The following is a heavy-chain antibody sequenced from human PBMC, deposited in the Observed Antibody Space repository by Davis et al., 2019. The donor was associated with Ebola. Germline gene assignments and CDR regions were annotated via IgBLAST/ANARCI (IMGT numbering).Heavy chain of an antibody. J-gene: IGHJ4*02. CDR1: GFIFNNYA. D-gene: IGHD6-13*01. Sequence: GESLKISYAASGFIFNNYAMTWVRQAPGRGLEWASTTSSGGSTTYYADSVKGRFTISRDNSKNTLYLQMNSLRVDDTAVYYCAKARSSWTPFDYWGQGTLVTVSS. CDR3: AKARSSWTPFDY. CDR2: TSSGGSTT. V-gene: IGHV3-23*01.